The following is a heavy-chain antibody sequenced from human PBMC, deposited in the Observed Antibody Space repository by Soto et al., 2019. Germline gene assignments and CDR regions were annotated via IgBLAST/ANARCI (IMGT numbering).Heavy chain of an antibody. CDR2: LDYSGTA. V-gene: IGHV4-39*01. CDR3: VKRSLLVAPT. CDR1: GVSISSTSYN. D-gene: IGHD2-21*01. J-gene: IGHJ4*02. Sequence: PSETLSLTCNVSGVSISSTSYNWGWIRQPPGKGLEWIGTLDYSGTAHYNPPLKSRVIISADTSKNQFSLSLNSVTAADTAVYYCVKRSLLVAPTWGQGILVTVSS.